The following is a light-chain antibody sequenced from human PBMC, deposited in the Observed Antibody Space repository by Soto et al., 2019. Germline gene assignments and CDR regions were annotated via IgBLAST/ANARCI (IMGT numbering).Light chain of an antibody. J-gene: IGKJ4*01. CDR1: QSVFGY. CDR2: DAY. CDR3: QQRSDSPPLT. V-gene: IGKV3-11*01. Sequence: VLTQSPATLSLSPGDRATLSCRASQSVFGYLAWYQHKPGQAPRLLIYDAYKRATGVPARFSGSGSETDFALIISSLEPEDFAVYYCQQRSDSPPLTFGGGPGWTSN.